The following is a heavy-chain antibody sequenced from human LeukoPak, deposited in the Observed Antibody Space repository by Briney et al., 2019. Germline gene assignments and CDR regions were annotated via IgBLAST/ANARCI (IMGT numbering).Heavy chain of an antibody. V-gene: IGHV4-31*03. CDR3: ARDYCSSTSCPFYYYYGMDV. D-gene: IGHD2-2*01. CDR1: GGSISSGGYY. J-gene: IGHJ6*02. Sequence: SETLSLTCTVSGGSISSGGYYWSWIRQHPGKGLEWIGYIYYSGTTYYNPSLKGRVTMSVDTSKNQFSLKLNSVTAADTAVYYCARDYCSSTSCPFYYYYGMDVWGQGTTVTVPS. CDR2: IYYSGTT.